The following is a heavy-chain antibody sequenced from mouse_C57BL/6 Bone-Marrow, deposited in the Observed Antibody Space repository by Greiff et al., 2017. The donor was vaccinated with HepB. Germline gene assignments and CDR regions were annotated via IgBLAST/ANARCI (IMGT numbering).Heavy chain of an antibody. CDR2: IYPGNSDT. D-gene: IGHD2-2*01. J-gene: IGHJ4*01. V-gene: IGHV1-5*01. CDR3: TRSPMVTTRYAMDY. CDR1: GYTFTSYW. Sequence: EVQLQQSGTVLARPGASVKMSCKTSGYTFTSYWMHWVKQRPGQGLEWIGAIYPGNSDTSYNQKFKGKAKLTAGTSASTAYMELSSLTNEDSAVYYCTRSPMVTTRYAMDYWGQGTSVTVSS.